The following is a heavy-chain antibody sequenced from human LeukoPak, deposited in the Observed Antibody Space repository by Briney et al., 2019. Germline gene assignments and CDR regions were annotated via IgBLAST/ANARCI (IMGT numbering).Heavy chain of an antibody. Sequence: SGGSLRLSCAASRFPFRSYGMHWVRQAPGKGLEWVAVIWYDGSEKYYADSVKGRFTVSRDNSNNMLYLQMDSLRAEDTAVYYCATYNSGTIDHWGQGTLVTVSS. V-gene: IGHV3-33*03. D-gene: IGHD1-1*01. J-gene: IGHJ4*02. CDR3: ATYNSGTIDH. CDR1: RFPFRSYG. CDR2: IWYDGSEK.